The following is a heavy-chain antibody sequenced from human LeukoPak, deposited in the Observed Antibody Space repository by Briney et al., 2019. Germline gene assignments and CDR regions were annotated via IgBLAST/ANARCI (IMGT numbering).Heavy chain of an antibody. D-gene: IGHD3-10*01. CDR3: ARWERLLWFGESTSFDY. CDR1: GGSISSSSYY. CDR2: IYYSGST. J-gene: IGHJ4*02. V-gene: IGHV4-39*07. Sequence: SETLSLTCIVSGGSISSSSYYWGWIRQPPGKGLEWIGSIYYSGSTYYNPSLKSRVTISVDTSKNQFSLKLSSVTAADTAVYYCARWERLLWFGESTSFDYWGQGTLVTVSS.